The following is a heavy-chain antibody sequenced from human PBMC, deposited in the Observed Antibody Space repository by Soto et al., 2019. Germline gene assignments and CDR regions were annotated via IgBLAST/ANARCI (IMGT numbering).Heavy chain of an antibody. CDR2: IYYSGST. CDR1: GGSISGYY. Sequence: SETLSLTCTVSGGSISGYYWSWIRQPPGKGLEGIGYIYYSGSTNYSPSLKSRVTISLDTSKNQFSLKLTSVTAADTAVYFCARGRSGSYPFDYWGLGTLVTVSS. J-gene: IGHJ4*02. CDR3: ARGRSGSYPFDY. V-gene: IGHV4-59*01. D-gene: IGHD1-26*01.